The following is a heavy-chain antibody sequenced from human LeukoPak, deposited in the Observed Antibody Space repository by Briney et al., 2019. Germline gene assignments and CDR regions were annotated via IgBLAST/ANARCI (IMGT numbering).Heavy chain of an antibody. CDR1: GFTFSSYS. CDR3: AREQAGAYLD. J-gene: IGHJ4*02. CDR2: ISSSTSYI. D-gene: IGHD1-26*01. Sequence: GGSLRLSCAASGFTFSSYSMNWVRQAPGKGLEWVSSISSSTSYIYYADSVKGRFTISRDNAKNSLYLQMTSLRAEDTAVYYCAREQAGAYLDWGQGTLVTVSS. V-gene: IGHV3-21*01.